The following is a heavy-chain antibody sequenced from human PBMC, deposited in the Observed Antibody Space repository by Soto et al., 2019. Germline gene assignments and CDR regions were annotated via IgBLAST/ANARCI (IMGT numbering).Heavy chain of an antibody. CDR1: GGSFSGYY. V-gene: IGHV4-34*01. Sequence: SETLSLTCAVYGGSFSGYYWSWIRQPPGKGLEWIGEINHSGSTNYNPSLKSRVTISVDTSKNQFSLKLSSVTAADTAVYYCARAHGYYHSYMDVCGEGTTVTVSS. CDR3: ARAHGYYHSYMDV. J-gene: IGHJ6*03. CDR2: INHSGST.